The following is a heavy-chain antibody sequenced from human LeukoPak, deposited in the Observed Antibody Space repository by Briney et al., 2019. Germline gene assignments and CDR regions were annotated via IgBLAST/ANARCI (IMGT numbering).Heavy chain of an antibody. D-gene: IGHD2-15*01. V-gene: IGHV4-59*01. J-gene: IGHJ4*02. CDR1: GGSISSYY. CDR3: ARLRYCSGGSCYFTPSYFDY. Sequence: SEILSLTCTVSGGSISSYYWSWIRQPPGKGLEWIGYIYYSGSTNYNPSLKNRVIISVDTSKNQFSLKLSSVTAADTAVYYCARLRYCSGGSCYFTPSYFDYWGQGTLVTVSS. CDR2: IYYSGST.